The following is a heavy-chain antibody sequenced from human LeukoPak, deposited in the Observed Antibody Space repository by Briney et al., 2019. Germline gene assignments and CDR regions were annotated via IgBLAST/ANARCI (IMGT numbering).Heavy chain of an antibody. D-gene: IGHD5-12*01. V-gene: IGHV1-8*01. Sequence: ASVKVSCKASEYTFTSYDINWVRQATGQGLEWMGWMNPNSGNTVYAQKFQGRVTMTTDTSTSTAYMELRSLRSDDTAVYYCTRDLGQWLLQGIFFDYWGQGTLVTVSS. CDR1: EYTFTSYD. J-gene: IGHJ4*02. CDR3: TRDLGQWLLQGIFFDY. CDR2: MNPNSGNT.